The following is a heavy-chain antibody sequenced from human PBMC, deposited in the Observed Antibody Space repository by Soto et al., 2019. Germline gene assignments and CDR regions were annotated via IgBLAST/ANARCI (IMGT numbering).Heavy chain of an antibody. D-gene: IGHD5-12*01. Sequence: SETLSLTCTVSGGSIRTPDWWSWVRQTPEKGLEWIGEIYHSGTPNYNPSLKSRVSMSVDKSNNQFSLKLYSVTAADTAVYYCARVTSVLGSEEAYVGSWYAPPGQRS. CDR2: IYHSGTP. CDR1: GGSIRTPDW. CDR3: ARVTSVLGSEEAYVGSWYAP. V-gene: IGHV4-4*02. J-gene: IGHJ5*02.